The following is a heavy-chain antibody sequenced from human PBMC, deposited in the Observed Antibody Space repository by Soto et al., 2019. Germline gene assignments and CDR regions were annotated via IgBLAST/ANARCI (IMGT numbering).Heavy chain of an antibody. CDR3: AKDPSGYDLYYYYYGMDV. V-gene: IGHV3-53*01. D-gene: IGHD3-9*01. J-gene: IGHJ6*02. Sequence: PGGSLRLSCAASGFTVSSNYMSWVRQAPGKGLEWVSVIYSGGSTYYADSVKGRFTISRDNSKSTLYLQMNSLRAEDTAVYYCAKDPSGYDLYYYYYGMDVWGQGTTVTVSS. CDR1: GFTVSSNY. CDR2: IYSGGST.